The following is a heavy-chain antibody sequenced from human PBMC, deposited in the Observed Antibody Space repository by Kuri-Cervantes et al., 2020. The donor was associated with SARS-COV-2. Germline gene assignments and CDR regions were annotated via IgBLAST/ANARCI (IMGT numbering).Heavy chain of an antibody. D-gene: IGHD6-19*01. V-gene: IGHV3-21*04. CDR3: ARDRHLAVAGHFDY. CDR2: ITAGGNNI. CDR1: GFVFSSYT. Sequence: GESLKISCAASGFVFSSYTMNWVRQAPGKGLEWVSSITAGGNNIHYADSVKGRFTISRDNAKNSLYLQMNSLRAEDTAVYYCARDRHLAVAGHFDYWGQGTLVTVSS. J-gene: IGHJ4*02.